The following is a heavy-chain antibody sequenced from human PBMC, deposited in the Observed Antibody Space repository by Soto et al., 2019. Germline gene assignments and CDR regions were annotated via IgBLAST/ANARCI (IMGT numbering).Heavy chain of an antibody. Sequence: GGSLRLSCAPSGFTFISYWMDWVRQAPGKGLEWVANINQDGSEKNYVDSVKGRFTISRDNAKNSLYLQMSSLTAQDSALYYCSTSLNFWGQGVLVTVSS. CDR1: GFTFISYW. CDR3: STSLNF. V-gene: IGHV3-7*01. J-gene: IGHJ4*02. CDR2: INQDGSEK.